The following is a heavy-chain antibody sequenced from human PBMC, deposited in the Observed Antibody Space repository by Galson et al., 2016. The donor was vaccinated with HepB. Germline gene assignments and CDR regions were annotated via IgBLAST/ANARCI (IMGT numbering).Heavy chain of an antibody. Sequence: SLRLSCAASGFSFSRYWMRWVRQAPGKGLVCVSRINKDGSSTSYADSVKGRFTISRDNAKNTLYLQMNSLRAEDTAVYYCARVRCSTFRCQNWFDPWGQGTLVTVSS. CDR3: ARVRCSTFRCQNWFDP. CDR2: INKDGSST. V-gene: IGHV3-74*01. D-gene: IGHD2/OR15-2a*01. CDR1: GFSFSRYW. J-gene: IGHJ5*02.